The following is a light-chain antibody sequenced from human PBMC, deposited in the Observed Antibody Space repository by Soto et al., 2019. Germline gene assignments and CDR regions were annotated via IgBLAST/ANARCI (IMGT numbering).Light chain of an antibody. CDR3: QHYGRAHFT. CDR1: QSFSSSY. Sequence: EIVLTQSPGTLSLSPGERATLSCSASQSFSSSYLAWYQQKPGQAPRLLIYGASSRATGIPDRFSGSESRTHLTLTISSLQPEDFAVYYCQHYGRAHFTFCPGTKVDVK. CDR2: GAS. V-gene: IGKV3-20*01. J-gene: IGKJ3*01.